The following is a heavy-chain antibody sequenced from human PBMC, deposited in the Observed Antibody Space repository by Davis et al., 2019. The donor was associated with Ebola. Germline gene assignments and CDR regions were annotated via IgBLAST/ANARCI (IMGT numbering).Heavy chain of an antibody. V-gene: IGHV1-69*06. Sequence: SVKVSCKASGGTFSSYAISWVRQAPGQGLEWMGGIIPIFGTANYAQKFQGRVTITADKSTSTAYMELSSLRSEDTAVYYCAFPKRSRDGYNTVYYYYYGMDVWGQGTTVTVSS. CDR1: GGTFSSYA. D-gene: IGHD5-24*01. CDR2: IIPIFGTA. J-gene: IGHJ6*02. CDR3: AFPKRSRDGYNTVYYYYYGMDV.